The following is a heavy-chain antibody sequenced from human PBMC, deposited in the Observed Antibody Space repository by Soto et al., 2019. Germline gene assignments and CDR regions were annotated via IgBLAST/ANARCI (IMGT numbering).Heavy chain of an antibody. J-gene: IGHJ6*03. D-gene: IGHD2-2*01. CDR3: ARVSHCSSSSCYAYYYYYMDV. Sequence: LSLTCTVSGASISSDDYYWGWIRQHPGQGLKWIGSIYYSGHTYYNPSLKGRVAISVDTSKNQFSLNLSPVTAADTAMYYCARVSHCSSSSCYAYYYYYMDVWGKGTTVTVSS. CDR1: GASISSDDYY. CDR2: IYYSGHT. V-gene: IGHV4-31*03.